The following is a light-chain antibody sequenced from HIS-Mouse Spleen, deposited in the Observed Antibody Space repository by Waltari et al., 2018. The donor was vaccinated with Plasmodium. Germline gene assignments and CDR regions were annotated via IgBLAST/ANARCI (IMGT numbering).Light chain of an antibody. V-gene: IGKV1-39*01. J-gene: IGKJ1*01. CDR1: QSISSY. Sequence: DIQLTQSPSSLSASVVDRVTISCRASQSISSYLNGYQQKPGKPPKLLIYAASSLQSGVTARFSGSGSGTEFTLTISSLQPEDFATYYCQQSYSTWTFGQGTKVEIK. CDR2: AAS. CDR3: QQSYSTWT.